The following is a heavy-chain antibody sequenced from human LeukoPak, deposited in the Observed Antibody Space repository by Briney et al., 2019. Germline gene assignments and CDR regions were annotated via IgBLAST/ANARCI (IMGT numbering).Heavy chain of an antibody. J-gene: IGHJ6*02. CDR2: IFDNGSP. V-gene: IGHV4-59*01. D-gene: IGHD2-21*01. Sequence: PSETLSLTCTVSGGSISGYYWSWIRQPPGKGLEWLGYIFDNGSPDYNPSLKSRVAISVDTSKNQFSLKLSSVTAADTAVYYCARDHWLLSSKTWYYYGMDVWGQGTTVTVSS. CDR1: GGSISGYY. CDR3: ARDHWLLSSKTWYYYGMDV.